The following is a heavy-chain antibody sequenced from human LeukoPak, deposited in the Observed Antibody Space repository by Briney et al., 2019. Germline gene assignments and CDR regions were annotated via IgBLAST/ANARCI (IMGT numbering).Heavy chain of an antibody. D-gene: IGHD3-16*01. CDR2: INPNSGAT. J-gene: IGHJ4*02. CDR3: VKEVSLTRFGEVTLYFDF. CDR1: GYTFTGYY. V-gene: IGHV1-2*02. Sequence: VASVKVSCKASGYTFTGYYMHWVRQAPGQGLEWMGWINPNSGATHYAQKFQGRVTMTRDTSISTAYMELSGLRSDDTAIYYCVKEVSLTRFGEVTLYFDFWGQGTLVTVSS.